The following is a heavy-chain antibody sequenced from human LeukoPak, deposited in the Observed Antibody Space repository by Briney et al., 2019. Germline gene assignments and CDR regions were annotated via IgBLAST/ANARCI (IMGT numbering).Heavy chain of an antibody. CDR2: IKQDGSEK. D-gene: IGHD2-2*01. CDR3: ARAYQLPLF. Sequence: GGTLRLSCAASGFTFSSYGMSWVRQAPGKGLEWVANIKQDGSEKHYVDSVKGRFTISRDNTKNSLYLQMNSLRAEDTAVYYCARAYQLPLFWGQGTLVTVSS. J-gene: IGHJ4*02. V-gene: IGHV3-7*01. CDR1: GFTFSSYG.